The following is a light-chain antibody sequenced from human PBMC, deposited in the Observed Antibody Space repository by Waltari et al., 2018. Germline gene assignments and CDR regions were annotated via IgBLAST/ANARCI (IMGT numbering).Light chain of an antibody. J-gene: IGKJ4*01. CDR3: QQYGSSALT. V-gene: IGKV3-20*01. Sequence: EIVLTQSPGTLSLSPGERATLSCRASQSVSRSYLAWYQQKPGQAPRLLIVGASSRATGIPDRFSGGGSGTDFTLTISRLEPEDFAVYYCQQYGSSALTFGGGTKVEIK. CDR2: GAS. CDR1: QSVSRSY.